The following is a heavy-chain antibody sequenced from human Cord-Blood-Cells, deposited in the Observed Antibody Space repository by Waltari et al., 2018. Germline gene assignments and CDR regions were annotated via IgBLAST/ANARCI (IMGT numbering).Heavy chain of an antibody. CDR3: ARGQTNYYGSGSYYNFDY. D-gene: IGHD3-10*01. Sequence: QVQLVQSGAEVKKPGASVKVSCKASGYTFTSYDINCVRQATGQGLEWMGWMNPNSGNTGDAKKYQGRVTITRNTSISTAYMELGSLRSEDTAVYYCARGQTNYYGSGSYYNFDYWGQGTLVTVSS. CDR2: MNPNSGNT. J-gene: IGHJ4*02. V-gene: IGHV1-8*03. CDR1: GYTFTSYD.